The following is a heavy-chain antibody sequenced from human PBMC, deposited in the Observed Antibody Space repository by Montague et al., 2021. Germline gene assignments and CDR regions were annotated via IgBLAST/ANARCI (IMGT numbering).Heavy chain of an antibody. Sequence: SRSLSLSASGFTFSSYAMSWVRQTPGQGLEWVSTMNAGSGNTYYADSVKGRFTISRDNSKNTLYLQMNSLRAEDTAVYYCARDGPRTHYFVYWGQGALVTVPS. CDR2: MNAGSGNT. CDR1: GFTFSSYA. D-gene: IGHD2-2*01. J-gene: IGHJ4*02. CDR3: ARDGPRTHYFVY. V-gene: IGHV3-23*01.